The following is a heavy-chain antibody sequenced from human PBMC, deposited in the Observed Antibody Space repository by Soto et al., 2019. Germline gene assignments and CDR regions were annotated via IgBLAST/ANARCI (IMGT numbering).Heavy chain of an antibody. Sequence: PSETLSLTCTVSGGSINNYYWNWIRQPPGKGLEWIGYVSYSGRTNYNPSLKSRVSMSVDKSKNQFSLHLTSVTAADTAVYYCARLQFGEGFDYWGQGALVTVSS. CDR2: VSYSGRT. J-gene: IGHJ4*02. D-gene: IGHD3-10*01. CDR3: ARLQFGEGFDY. V-gene: IGHV4-59*12. CDR1: GGSINNYY.